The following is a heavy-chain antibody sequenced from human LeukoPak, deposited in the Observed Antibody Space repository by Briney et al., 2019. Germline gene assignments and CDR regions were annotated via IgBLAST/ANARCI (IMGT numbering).Heavy chain of an antibody. D-gene: IGHD2-15*01. Sequence: PGGSLRLSCAASGFTFSSYGMHWVRQAPGKGLEWVAVISYDGSNKYYADSMKGRFTISRDNSKNTLYLQMNSLRAEDTAVYYCAKDLKRWSNRWGDAFDIWGQGTMVTVSS. CDR2: ISYDGSNK. J-gene: IGHJ3*02. V-gene: IGHV3-30*18. CDR3: AKDLKRWSNRWGDAFDI. CDR1: GFTFSSYG.